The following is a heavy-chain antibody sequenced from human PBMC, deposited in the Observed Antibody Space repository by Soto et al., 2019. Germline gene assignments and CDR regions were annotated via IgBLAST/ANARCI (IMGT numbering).Heavy chain of an antibody. V-gene: IGHV3-23*01. CDR1: GFTFNNYA. Sequence: EVQLLESGGGLVQRGDSLRLSCAASGFTFNNYAMTWVRQAPGKGLEWVSVIRGSGSYTYYADSVKGRFTISRDSFKNTPYLQTAGQRADNTAVNYCARVGPMTTVVSDLDYWGRGTLVSVSS. CDR2: IRGSGSYT. D-gene: IGHD2-15*01. J-gene: IGHJ4*02. CDR3: ARVGPMTTVVSDLDY.